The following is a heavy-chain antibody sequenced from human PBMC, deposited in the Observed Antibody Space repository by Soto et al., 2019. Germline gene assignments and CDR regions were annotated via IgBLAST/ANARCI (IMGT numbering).Heavy chain of an antibody. D-gene: IGHD5-12*01. V-gene: IGHV4-30-2*01. CDR3: ARDSGYSGYDFWFDP. CDR2: IYHSGST. J-gene: IGHJ5*02. CDR1: GGSISSGGYS. Sequence: SETLSLTCAVSGGSISSGGYSWSWIRQPPGKGLEWIGYIYHSGSTYYNPSLKSRVTISVDRSKNQFSLKLSSVTAADTAVYYCARDSGYSGYDFWFDPWGQGTLVTVSS.